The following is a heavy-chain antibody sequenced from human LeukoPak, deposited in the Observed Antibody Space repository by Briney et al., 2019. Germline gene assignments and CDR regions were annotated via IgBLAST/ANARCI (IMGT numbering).Heavy chain of an antibody. J-gene: IGHJ4*02. CDR3: ATSSDWAFDH. D-gene: IGHD6-19*01. V-gene: IGHV3-7*01. CDR1: GFTFRNSW. Sequence: GGSLRLSCAASGFTFRNSWMTWVRQAPGKGLEWVANIRPDGGQEQYADSLEGRITISRDNVRNSLFLQLNRLRTEDTAVYFCATSSDWAFDHWGQGTLVTVSS. CDR2: IRPDGGQE.